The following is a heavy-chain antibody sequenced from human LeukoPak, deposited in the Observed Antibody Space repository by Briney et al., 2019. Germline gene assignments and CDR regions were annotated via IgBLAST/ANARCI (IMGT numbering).Heavy chain of an antibody. J-gene: IGHJ4*02. V-gene: IGHV3-30*18. CDR3: AKDLMTTVTPSPFDY. CDR2: ISYDGSNK. D-gene: IGHD4-17*01. CDR1: GFTFSSYG. Sequence: GRSPRLSCAASGFTFSSYGMHWVRQAPGKGLEWVAVISYDGSNKYYADSVKGRFTISRDNSKNTLYLQMNSLRAEDTAVYYCAKDLMTTVTPSPFDYWGQGTLVTVSS.